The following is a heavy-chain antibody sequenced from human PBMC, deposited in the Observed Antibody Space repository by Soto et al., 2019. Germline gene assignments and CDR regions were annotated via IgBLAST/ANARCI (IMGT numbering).Heavy chain of an antibody. J-gene: IGHJ3*02. D-gene: IGHD2-15*01. CDR2: INADGSST. CDR1: GFTFSNYW. Sequence: PGGSLRLSCAASGFTFSNYWMRWVRQAPGKGLVWVSRINADGSSTSYVDSVKGRFTIPRDNAENTVYLQMNGLRAEDTAVYYCAREVATTFNDAFDIWGQGTMVTVSS. V-gene: IGHV3-74*01. CDR3: AREVATTFNDAFDI.